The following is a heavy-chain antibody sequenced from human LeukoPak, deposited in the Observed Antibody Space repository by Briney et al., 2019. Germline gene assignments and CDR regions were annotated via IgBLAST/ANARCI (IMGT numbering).Heavy chain of an antibody. V-gene: IGHV3-20*01. CDR1: GSRFNDFA. CDR2: INWNAGST. Sequence: GGSLRLSCAASGSRFNDFAMSWVRQAPGKGLEWVSGINWNAGSTYYGDSVKGRFTISRDNAKSSLYLQMNSLRAEDTALYHCARVRGSGTYAPLDYWGQGTLVTVSS. J-gene: IGHJ4*02. CDR3: ARVRGSGTYAPLDY. D-gene: IGHD1-26*01.